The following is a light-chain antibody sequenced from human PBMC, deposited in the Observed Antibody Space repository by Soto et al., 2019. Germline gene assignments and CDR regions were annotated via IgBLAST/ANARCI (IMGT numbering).Light chain of an antibody. V-gene: IGLV2-8*01. CDR1: SSDVGGYNY. CDR3: SSYAGRNKV. Sequence: QSALTQPPSASGSPGQSVTISCTGTSSDVGGYNYVSWYQQHPGKAPKLMIYDVSKRPSGVPDRFSGSKSGNTPFLTVSGLQAEDEADYYCSSYAGRNKVFGGGTKLTVL. CDR2: DVS. J-gene: IGLJ2*01.